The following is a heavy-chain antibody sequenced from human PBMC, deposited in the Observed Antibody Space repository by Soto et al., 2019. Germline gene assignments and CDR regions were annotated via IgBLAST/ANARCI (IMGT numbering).Heavy chain of an antibody. Sequence: QLQLQESGPGLVKPSETLSLTCTVSGGSISSSSYYWGWIRQPPGKGLEWIGSIYYSGSTYYNPSLKSRVTISVDTSKNQFSLKLSSVTAADTAVYYCARHNGDFDYGDYVVWFDPWGQGTLVTVSS. D-gene: IGHD4-17*01. V-gene: IGHV4-39*01. CDR2: IYYSGST. CDR3: ARHNGDFDYGDYVVWFDP. CDR1: GGSISSSSYY. J-gene: IGHJ5*02.